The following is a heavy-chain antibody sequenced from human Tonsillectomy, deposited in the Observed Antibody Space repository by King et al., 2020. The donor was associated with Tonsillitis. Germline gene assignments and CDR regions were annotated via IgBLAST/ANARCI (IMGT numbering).Heavy chain of an antibody. Sequence: VQLQESGPGLVKPSETLSLTCTVSGGSISSYYWSWIRQPPGKGLEWIGYIYYTGSTNYNPSLKSRVTLSVDTSKNQLSLTLSSVTAADTAVYYCARLGRYESGVVVATPGGYGLDVWGQGTTVTVSS. CDR1: GGSISSYY. V-gene: IGHV4-59*08. CDR2: IYYTGST. CDR3: ARLGRYESGVVVATPGGYGLDV. J-gene: IGHJ6*02. D-gene: IGHD2-15*01.